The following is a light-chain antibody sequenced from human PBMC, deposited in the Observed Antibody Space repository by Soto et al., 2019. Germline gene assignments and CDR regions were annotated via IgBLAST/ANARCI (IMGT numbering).Light chain of an antibody. CDR3: QPYGSSLYT. Sequence: EIVLTQSPGTLSLSPGERATLSCRASQRVSSSYLAWYQQKPVQAPRLLLYDASSRATGIPDRFSGSGSVTEFTLTISRLEPEDFAVYYFQPYGSSLYTSGQGTKLEIK. V-gene: IGKV3-20*01. CDR1: QRVSSSY. CDR2: DAS. J-gene: IGKJ2*01.